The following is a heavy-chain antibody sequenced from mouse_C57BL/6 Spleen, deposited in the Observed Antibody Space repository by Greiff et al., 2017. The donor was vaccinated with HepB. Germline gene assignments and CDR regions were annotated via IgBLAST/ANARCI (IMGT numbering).Heavy chain of an antibody. V-gene: IGHV3-6*01. Sequence: EVQLQESGPGLVKPSQSLSLTCSVTGYSITSGYYWNWIRQFPGNKLEWMGYISYDGSNNYNPSLKNRISITRDTSKNQFFLKLNSVTTEDTATYYCARDYPPAYWGQGTLVTVSA. CDR1: GYSITSGYY. J-gene: IGHJ3*01. CDR2: ISYDGSN. CDR3: ARDYPPAY.